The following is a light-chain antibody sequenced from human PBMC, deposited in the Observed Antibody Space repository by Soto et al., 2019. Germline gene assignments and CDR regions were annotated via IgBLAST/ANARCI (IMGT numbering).Light chain of an antibody. CDR3: CSYAGSSTFVV. CDR1: SSDGGSYNL. CDR2: EGS. V-gene: IGLV2-23*03. Sequence: QSALTQPASVSGSPGQSITISCTGTSSDGGSYNLVSWYQQHPGKAPKLMIYEGSKRPSGVSNRFSGSKSGNTASLTISGLQAEDEADYYCCSYAGSSTFVVFGGGTKLT. J-gene: IGLJ2*01.